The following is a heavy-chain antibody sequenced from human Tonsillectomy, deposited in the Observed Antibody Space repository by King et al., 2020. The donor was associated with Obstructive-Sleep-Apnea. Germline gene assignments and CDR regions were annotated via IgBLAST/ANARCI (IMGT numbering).Heavy chain of an antibody. J-gene: IGHJ6*02. CDR1: GVSLTTSGMY. CDR3: ARSRGSTSVMRYYSYGMDV. Sequence: ITLKESGPALVKPTQTLTLTCTFSGVSLTTSGMYLSWIRQPPGKALEWLALIDWDADKYFSKSLKTKLTISKDTSKNQVVLTMTNMDPVDTATYYCARSRGSTSVMRYYSYGMDVWGQGTTVTVSS. D-gene: IGHD2-2*01. V-gene: IGHV2-70*13. CDR2: IDWDADK.